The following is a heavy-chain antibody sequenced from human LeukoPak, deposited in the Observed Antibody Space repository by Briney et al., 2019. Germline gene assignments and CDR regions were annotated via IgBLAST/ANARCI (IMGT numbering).Heavy chain of an antibody. CDR3: ARGLNYGDAQGDWFDP. V-gene: IGHV4-61*02. CDR2: IYTSGRT. CDR1: GGSISSGSYY. J-gene: IGHJ5*02. D-gene: IGHD4-17*01. Sequence: PSETLSLTCTVSGGSISSGSYYWTWIRQPAGKGLEWIGRIYTSGRTDYNPSLKSRVTISVDTSKNQFSLKLSSVTAADTAVYYCARGLNYGDAQGDWFDPWGQGTLVTVSS.